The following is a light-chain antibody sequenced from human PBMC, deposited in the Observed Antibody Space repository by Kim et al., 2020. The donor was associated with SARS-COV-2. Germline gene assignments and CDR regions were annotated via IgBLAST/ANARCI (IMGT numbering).Light chain of an antibody. Sequence: SSELTQDPAVSVALGQTVRITCQGDSLRSYYASWYQQKPGQAPIVVISGKNNRPSGIPDRCSGSSSGNTASLTITGAQAEDEADYCCSSRDSNGYVLFGGGTQLTVL. J-gene: IGLJ2*01. CDR3: SSRDSNGYVL. V-gene: IGLV3-19*01. CDR1: SLRSYY. CDR2: GKN.